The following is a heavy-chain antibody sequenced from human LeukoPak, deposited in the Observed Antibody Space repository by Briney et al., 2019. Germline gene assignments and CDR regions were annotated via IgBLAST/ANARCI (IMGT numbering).Heavy chain of an antibody. D-gene: IGHD3-22*01. CDR3: ARAGGDTSGYYPN. J-gene: IGHJ4*02. CDR2: ISYDGSNK. CDR1: GFTFSSYW. Sequence: GGSLRLSCAASGFTFSSYWMSWVRQAPGKGLEWVAVISYDGSNKYYADSVKGRFTISRDNSKNTLYLQMNSLRAEDTAVYYCARAGGDTSGYYPNWGQGTLVTVSS. V-gene: IGHV3-30-3*01.